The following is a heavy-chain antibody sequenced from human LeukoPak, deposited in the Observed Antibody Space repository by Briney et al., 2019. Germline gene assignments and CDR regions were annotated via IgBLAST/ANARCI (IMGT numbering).Heavy chain of an antibody. CDR3: ASTFYGDSPPY. CDR2: IYSGGST. CDR1: GFTFSTYT. V-gene: IGHV3-66*01. J-gene: IGHJ4*02. D-gene: IGHD4-17*01. Sequence: PGGSLRLSCAVSGFTFSTYTMNWARQAPGKGLEWVSVIYSGGSTYYADSAKGRFTISRDNSRNTLYLQMNSLRAEDTAVYYCASTFYGDSPPYWGQGTLVTVSS.